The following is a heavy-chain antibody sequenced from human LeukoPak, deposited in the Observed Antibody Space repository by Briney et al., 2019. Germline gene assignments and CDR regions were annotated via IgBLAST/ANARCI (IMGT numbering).Heavy chain of an antibody. CDR2: IYTSGST. CDR3: ARQNYYYYMDV. Sequence: SETLSLTGTVSGGSISSYYWSWIRQRAGKGQEWIGRIYTSGSTNYNPSLKSRVTMSVDTSKNQFSLKLSSVTAADTAVHYCARQNYYYYMDVWGKGTTVTISS. J-gene: IGHJ6*03. V-gene: IGHV4-4*07. CDR1: GGSISSYY.